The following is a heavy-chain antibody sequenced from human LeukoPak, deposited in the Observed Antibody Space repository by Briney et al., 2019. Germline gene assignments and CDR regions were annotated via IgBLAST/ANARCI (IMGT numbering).Heavy chain of an antibody. CDR3: ASSIFGVVPPAY. CDR1: GGSISSYY. D-gene: IGHD3-3*01. CDR2: VYTSGST. Sequence: SETLSLTCTVSGGSISSYYWSWIRQHAGKGLEWIGRVYTSGSTTYNPSLKSRVTMSVDTSKNQFSLNLRSVTAADTAVYYCASSIFGVVPPAYWGQGTLVTVSS. V-gene: IGHV4-4*07. J-gene: IGHJ4*02.